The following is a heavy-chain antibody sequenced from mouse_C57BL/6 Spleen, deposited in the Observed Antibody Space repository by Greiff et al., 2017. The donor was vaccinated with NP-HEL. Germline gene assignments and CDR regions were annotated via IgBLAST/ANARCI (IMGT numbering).Heavy chain of an antibody. Sequence: EVKLVESGGGLVKPGGSLKLSCAASGFTFSSYAMSWVRQTPEKRLEWVATISDGGSYTDYPDNVKGRYTISRDNAKNNLYLQMSHLKSEDTAMYYCARREDYGSSLMDYWGQGTAVTVSS. V-gene: IGHV5-4*03. CDR1: GFTFSSYA. CDR3: ARREDYGSSLMDY. J-gene: IGHJ4*01. D-gene: IGHD1-1*01. CDR2: ISDGGSYT.